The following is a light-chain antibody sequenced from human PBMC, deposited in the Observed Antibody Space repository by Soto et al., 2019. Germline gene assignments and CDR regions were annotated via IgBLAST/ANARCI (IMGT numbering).Light chain of an antibody. CDR3: KQYGSQPRIA. Sequence: QSVTSNYLAWYQQKPGQAPRLLIYGASRRATGVPDRFSGSASGRDFTRYICGLEIPDFAVYCSKQYGSQPRIAIGGGTKVDIK. V-gene: IGKV3-20*01. CDR2: GAS. J-gene: IGKJ4*01. CDR1: QSVTSNY.